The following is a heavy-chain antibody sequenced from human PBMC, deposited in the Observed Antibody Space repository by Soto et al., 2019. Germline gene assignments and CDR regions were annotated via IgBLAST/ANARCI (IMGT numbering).Heavy chain of an antibody. Sequence: XETLSLTCTVSGCSVSSYYWNWIRQPAGKGMEWIGRIYTGGSTNYNPSLKSRVTLSVDTSKNQFSLRLTSVTAADTAVYYCARASVGPPGGGSWTMPFDFWGHGTLVTVSS. CDR2: IYTGGST. V-gene: IGHV4-4*07. D-gene: IGHD2-15*01. J-gene: IGHJ4*03. CDR1: GCSVSSYY. CDR3: ARASVGPPGGGSWTMPFDF.